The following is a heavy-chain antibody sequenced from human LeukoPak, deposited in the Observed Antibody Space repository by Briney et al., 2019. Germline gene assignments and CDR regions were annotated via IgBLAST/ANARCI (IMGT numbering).Heavy chain of an antibody. CDR2: ISSSSSYI. J-gene: IGHJ4*02. V-gene: IGHV3-21*01. Sequence: GGSLRLSCAAPGFTFSSYSMNWVRQAPGKGLEWVSSISSSSSYIYYADSVKGRFTISRDNAKNSLYLQMNSLRAEDTAVYYCARDLATRDDYWGQGTLVTVSS. D-gene: IGHD4-11*01. CDR1: GFTFSSYS. CDR3: ARDLATRDDY.